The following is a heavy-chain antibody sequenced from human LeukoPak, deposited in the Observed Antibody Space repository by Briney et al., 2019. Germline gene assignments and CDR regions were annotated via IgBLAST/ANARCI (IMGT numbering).Heavy chain of an antibody. J-gene: IGHJ6*02. CDR2: INPSGGST. Sequence: ASVKVSCKASGYTFTSYYMHWVRQAPGQGLEWMGIINPSGGSTSYAQKFQGRVTMTRDTSTSTVYMELSSLRSDDTAVYYCARDFSYGQVRVPSYYYYGMDVWGQGTTVTVSS. CDR1: GYTFTSYY. CDR3: ARDFSYGQVRVPSYYYYGMDV. D-gene: IGHD3-16*01. V-gene: IGHV1-46*01.